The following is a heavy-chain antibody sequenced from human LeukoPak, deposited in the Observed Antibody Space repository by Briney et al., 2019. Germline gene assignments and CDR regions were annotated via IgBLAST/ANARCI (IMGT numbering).Heavy chain of an antibody. CDR3: ARVMGDSSGYYSNNFDY. D-gene: IGHD3-22*01. CDR2: MNPNSGNT. V-gene: IGHV1-8*01. J-gene: IGHJ4*02. Sequence: ASVKVSCKASGYTFTSYDINWVRQATGRGLEWMGWMNPNSGNTGYAQKFQGRVTMTRNTSISTAYMELSSLRSEDTAVYYCARVMGDSSGYYSNNFDYWGQGTLVTVSS. CDR1: GYTFTSYD.